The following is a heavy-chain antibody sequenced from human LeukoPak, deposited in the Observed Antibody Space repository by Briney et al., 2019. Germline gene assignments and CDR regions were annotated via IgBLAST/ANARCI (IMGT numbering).Heavy chain of an antibody. D-gene: IGHD3-10*01. CDR2: IYYSGST. CDR3: ARELYGSGSSQDY. V-gene: IGHV4-30-4*01. CDR1: GGSISSGDYY. Sequence: SETLSLTCTVSGGSISSGDYYWSWIRQPPGKGLEWIGYIYYSGSTYCNPSLKSRVTISVDTSKNQFSLKLSSVTAADTAVYYCARELYGSGSSQDYWGQGTLVTVSS. J-gene: IGHJ4*02.